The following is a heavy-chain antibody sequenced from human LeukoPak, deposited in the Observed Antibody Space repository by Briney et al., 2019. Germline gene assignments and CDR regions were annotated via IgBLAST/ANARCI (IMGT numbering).Heavy chain of an antibody. CDR3: AREDRELLRY. J-gene: IGHJ4*02. CDR2: ITNSGNSK. V-gene: IGHV3-48*01. Sequence: VGSLRLSCAASEFTFSSYSMNWVRQAPGKGLEWVSYITNSGNSKSYADSVKGRFTISRDNTKNSLYLQMNSLRAEDTAVYYCAREDRELLRYWGQGTLVTVSS. D-gene: IGHD1-26*01. CDR1: EFTFSSYS.